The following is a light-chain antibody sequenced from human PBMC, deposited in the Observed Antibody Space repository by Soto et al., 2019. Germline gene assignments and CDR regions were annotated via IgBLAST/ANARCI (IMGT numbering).Light chain of an antibody. CDR3: QQYANLPLT. J-gene: IGKJ4*01. CDR2: DAS. CDR1: LDITNG. V-gene: IGKV1-33*01. Sequence: DLQMTQSPSSLSASVGDRVTITCQASLDITNGLNWYQQKPGKAPKLLIYDASNLETGVPSRFTGSGSGTDFTFTINSLQPEDIATYYCQQYANLPLTFGGGTKVEMK.